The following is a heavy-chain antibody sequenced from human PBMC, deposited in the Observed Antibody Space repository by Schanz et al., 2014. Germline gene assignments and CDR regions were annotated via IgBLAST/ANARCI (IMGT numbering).Heavy chain of an antibody. V-gene: IGHV4-31*03. J-gene: IGHJ4*02. CDR1: GGSISSGGYY. CDR3: ARGQVTVVRGVNCFDY. Sequence: QVLLQESGPGVVKPSGTLSLTCTVSGGSISSGGYYWSWIRQHPGKGLEWIGYIYYSGSTYYNPSLKSRVTISVDTPKTQFSLMLGSVTAADTAVYYCARGQVTVVRGVNCFDYWGQGTLVTVSS. CDR2: IYYSGST. D-gene: IGHD3-10*01.